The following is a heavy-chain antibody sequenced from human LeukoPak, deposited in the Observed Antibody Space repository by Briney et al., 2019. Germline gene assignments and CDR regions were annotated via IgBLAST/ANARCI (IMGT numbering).Heavy chain of an antibody. J-gene: IGHJ4*02. CDR3: ARELRYDSSGYRRGGMDY. CDR2: IYNSGST. Sequence: SETLSLTCTVSGGSISSYYWSWIRQPPGKGLEWIGYIYNSGSTNYNPSLKSGVTISVDTSNNQFSLKLNSVTAADTAVYYCARELRYDSSGYRRGGMDYWGQGTLVTVSS. D-gene: IGHD3-22*01. V-gene: IGHV4-59*12. CDR1: GGSISSYY.